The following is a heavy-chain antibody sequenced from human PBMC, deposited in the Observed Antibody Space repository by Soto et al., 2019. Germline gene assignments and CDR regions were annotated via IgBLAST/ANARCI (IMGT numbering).Heavy chain of an antibody. D-gene: IGHD3-3*01. Sequence: GGSLRLSCAAAGFTFSSYGMHWVRQAPGKGLEWVAVIWYDGSNKYYADSVKGRFTISRDNSKNTLYLQMNSLRAEDTAVYYCAKTHTIFEPYYGMDVWGQGTMVTVSS. V-gene: IGHV3-33*06. J-gene: IGHJ6*02. CDR2: IWYDGSNK. CDR3: AKTHTIFEPYYGMDV. CDR1: GFTFSSYG.